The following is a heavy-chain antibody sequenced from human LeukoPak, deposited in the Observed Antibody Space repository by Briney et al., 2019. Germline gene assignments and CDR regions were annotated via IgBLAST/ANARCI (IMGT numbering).Heavy chain of an antibody. Sequence: SGGSLRLSCAASGFTFSSYAMSWVRQAPGKGLEWVSAISGSGGSTYYADSVKGRFTISRDNAKDSLFLQMNSLRTEDTGVYYCARDSYGWHDRWDYWGLGTQVIVSS. CDR3: ARDSYGWHDRWDY. V-gene: IGHV3-23*01. CDR1: GFTFSSYA. D-gene: IGHD3-16*01. CDR2: ISGSGGST. J-gene: IGHJ4*02.